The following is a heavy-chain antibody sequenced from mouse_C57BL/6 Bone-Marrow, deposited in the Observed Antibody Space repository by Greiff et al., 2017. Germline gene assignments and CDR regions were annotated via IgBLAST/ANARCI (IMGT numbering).Heavy chain of an antibody. V-gene: IGHV5-17*01. D-gene: IGHD1-1*02. J-gene: IGHJ3*01. CDR1: GFTFSDYG. Sequence: EVKLMESGGGLVKPGGSLKLSCAASGFTFSDYGMHWVRQAPETGLEWVAYISSGSSTINYADTVKGRFTISRDKSKNTLFLQLTSLTSEDTAMYYCARWSPFAYWGQGTLVTVSA. CDR2: ISSGSSTI. CDR3: ARWSPFAY.